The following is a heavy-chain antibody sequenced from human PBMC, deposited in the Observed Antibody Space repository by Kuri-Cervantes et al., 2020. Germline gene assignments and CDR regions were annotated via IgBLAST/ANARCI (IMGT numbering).Heavy chain of an antibody. CDR1: GGSFSSFY. J-gene: IGHJ4*02. CDR3: GGGGSLPYYFDY. Sequence: SETLSLTCAVYGGSFSSFYWSWIRQPPEKGLEWIGEINHSGSTNYNPSLKSRVTISVDTSKNQFSLKLSSVTAADTAVYYCGGGGSLPYYFDYWGQGTLVTVSS. V-gene: IGHV4-34*01. CDR2: INHSGST. D-gene: IGHD2-15*01.